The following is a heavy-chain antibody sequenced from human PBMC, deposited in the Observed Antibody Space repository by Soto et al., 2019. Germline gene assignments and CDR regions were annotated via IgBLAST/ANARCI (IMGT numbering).Heavy chain of an antibody. CDR1: GFTFGSYA. J-gene: IGHJ6*02. CDR3: AKDMGNIVVVPAALRPSHFYYGMDI. Sequence: DVHLLESGGGLGQPGGSLRLSCAASGFTFGSYAMSWVRQAPGKGLEWVSTISGNGGFTYYADSVQGRFSISRDNSKNTLYLQINTLRAEDTAKYYCAKDMGNIVVVPAALRPSHFYYGMDIWGQGTTVTVSS. V-gene: IGHV3-23*01. D-gene: IGHD2-2*02. CDR2: ISGNGGFT.